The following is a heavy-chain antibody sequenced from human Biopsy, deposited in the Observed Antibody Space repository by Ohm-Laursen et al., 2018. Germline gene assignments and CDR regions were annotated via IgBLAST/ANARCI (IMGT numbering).Heavy chain of an antibody. D-gene: IGHD3-10*01. V-gene: IGHV3-33*01. Sequence: SLRLSCTASGFTFSSYGMHWVRQAPGKGLEWVAFIWYDGFNRYYADSVRGRFTISRNNSKNTLDLQMNSLRAEDTAVYYCATSTMVRSSGHAFDIWGQGTVVTVS. CDR2: IWYDGFNR. CDR3: ATSTMVRSSGHAFDI. CDR1: GFTFSSYG. J-gene: IGHJ3*02.